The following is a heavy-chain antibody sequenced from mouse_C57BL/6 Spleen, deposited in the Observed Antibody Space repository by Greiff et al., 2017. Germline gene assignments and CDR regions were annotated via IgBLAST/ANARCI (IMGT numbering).Heavy chain of an antibody. CDR2: INPGSGGT. CDR1: GYAFTNYL. CDR3: ARYSYAMDY. Sequence: VQLQQSGAELVRPGTSVTVSCKASGYAFTNYLIEWVKQRPGQGLEWIGVINPGSGGTNYNEKFKGKATLTADKSSSPAYMQLSSLTSEDSAVYFCARYSYAMDYWGQGTSVTVSA. J-gene: IGHJ4*01. V-gene: IGHV1-54*01.